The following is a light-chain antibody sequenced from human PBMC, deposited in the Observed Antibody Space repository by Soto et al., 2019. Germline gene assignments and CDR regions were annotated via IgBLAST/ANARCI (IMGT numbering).Light chain of an antibody. V-gene: IGKV2-28*01. CDR2: FGF. CDR1: QSLLHSDGYNY. Sequence: DIVMTQSPLSLPVTPGEPASISCRSSQSLLHSDGYNYLDWYLQKPGQSPRLLISFGFNRASGVPDRFSGSGSGTDFTLKISRLEAEDVGLYYCMQALQTPCTFGQGTKLEIK. CDR3: MQALQTPCT. J-gene: IGKJ2*02.